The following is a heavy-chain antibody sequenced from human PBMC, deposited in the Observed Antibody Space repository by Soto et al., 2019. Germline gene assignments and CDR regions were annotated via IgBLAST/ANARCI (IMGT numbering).Heavy chain of an antibody. Sequence: VSVTVSCTASGSAFTVYYMHLVRQAPGQGLEWMGWINPNSGGTNYAQKFQGRVTMTRDTSISTAYMELSRLRSDDTAVYYCARDTDLKPHAFDIWGQGTMVTVSS. CDR1: GSAFTVYY. V-gene: IGHV1-2*02. CDR3: ARDTDLKPHAFDI. J-gene: IGHJ3*02. D-gene: IGHD4-17*01. CDR2: INPNSGGT.